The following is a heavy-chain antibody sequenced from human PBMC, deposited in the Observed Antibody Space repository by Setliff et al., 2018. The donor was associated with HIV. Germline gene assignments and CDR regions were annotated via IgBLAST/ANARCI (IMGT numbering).Heavy chain of an antibody. V-gene: IGHV4-34*01. CDR3: ARGNPDFDILTGYWSHYFDY. CDR1: GGSFNGYS. Sequence: SETLSLTCAVYGGSFNGYSWSWMRQPPGKGLEWIGEISRSGSTTYHPSLKSRLTISVDASKRHFSLKLSSVTAADTAVYYCARGNPDFDILTGYWSHYFDYWGQGRLVTVSS. J-gene: IGHJ4*02. D-gene: IGHD3-9*01. CDR2: ISRSGST.